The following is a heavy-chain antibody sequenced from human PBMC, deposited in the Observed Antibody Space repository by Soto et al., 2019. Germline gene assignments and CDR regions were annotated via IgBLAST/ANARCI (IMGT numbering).Heavy chain of an antibody. CDR2: ISYDGSNK. CDR3: AKDAPYYYDSSGYYGPFDY. D-gene: IGHD3-22*01. CDR1: GFTFSSYG. V-gene: IGHV3-30*18. Sequence: GGSLRLSCAASGFTFSSYGMDWVRQAPGKXLEWVAVISYDGSNKYYADSVKGRFTISRDNSKNTLYLQMNSLRAEDTAVYYCAKDAPYYYDSSGYYGPFDYWGQGTLVTVSS. J-gene: IGHJ4*02.